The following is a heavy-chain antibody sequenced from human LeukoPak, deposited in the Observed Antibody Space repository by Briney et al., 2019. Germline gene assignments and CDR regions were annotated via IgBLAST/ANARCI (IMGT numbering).Heavy chain of an antibody. J-gene: IGHJ3*02. Sequence: GGSLRLSCAASGFTFSGYSMNWVRQTPERGLEWVSTIANSGATTVYADSVKGRFTISRDNSRNRVYLHMDNLTADDTAVYHCVKAAGKDGYRDIFDIWGPGTMVTVSA. CDR2: IANSGATT. V-gene: IGHV3-23*01. CDR3: VKAAGKDGYRDIFDI. CDR1: GFTFSGYS. D-gene: IGHD5-24*01.